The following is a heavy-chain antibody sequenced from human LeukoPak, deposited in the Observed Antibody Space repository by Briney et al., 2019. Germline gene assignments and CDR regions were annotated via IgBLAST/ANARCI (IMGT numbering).Heavy chain of an antibody. CDR1: GFTFSSYW. D-gene: IGHD4-17*01. J-gene: IGHJ4*02. V-gene: IGHV3-7*01. Sequence: GGSLRLSCAASGFTFSSYWMSWVRQAPGNGLEWVANIKQDASEKYYVDSVKGRFIISRDNAKNSLYLQLNSLRAGDTAVYYCARDSSDYYRGLFDYWGQGALVTVSS. CDR3: ARDSSDYYRGLFDY. CDR2: IKQDASEK.